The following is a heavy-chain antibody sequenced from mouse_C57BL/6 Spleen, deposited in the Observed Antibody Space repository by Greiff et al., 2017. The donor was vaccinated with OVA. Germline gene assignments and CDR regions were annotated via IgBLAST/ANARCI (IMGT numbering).Heavy chain of an antibody. Sequence: VQLKQSGAELVRPGASVKLSCKASGYTFTDYYINWVKQRPGQGLEWIARIYPGSGNTYYNEKFKGKATLTAEKSSSTAYMQLSSLTSEDSAVYFCARDYYSNYGGYYFDYWGQGTTLTVSS. J-gene: IGHJ2*01. CDR2: IYPGSGNT. V-gene: IGHV1-76*01. CDR3: ARDYYSNYGGYYFDY. D-gene: IGHD2-5*01. CDR1: GYTFTDYY.